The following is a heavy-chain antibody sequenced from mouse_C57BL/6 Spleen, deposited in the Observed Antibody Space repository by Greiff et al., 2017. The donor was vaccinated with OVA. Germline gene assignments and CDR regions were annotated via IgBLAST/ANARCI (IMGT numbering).Heavy chain of an antibody. Sequence: QVQLQQPGAELVRPGSSVKLSCKASGYTFTSYWMHWVKQRPIQGLEWIGNIDPSDSETHYNQKFKDKATLTVDKSASTDYMQLSSLTSEDSAVYYCAREGYGSSYGAYWGQGTLLTVSA. CDR1: GYTFTSYW. D-gene: IGHD1-1*01. J-gene: IGHJ3*01. V-gene: IGHV1-52*01. CDR3: AREGYGSSYGAY. CDR2: IDPSDSET.